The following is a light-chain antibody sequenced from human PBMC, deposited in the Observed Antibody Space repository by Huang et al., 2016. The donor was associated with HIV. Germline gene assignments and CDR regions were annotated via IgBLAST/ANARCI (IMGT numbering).Light chain of an antibody. J-gene: IGKJ4*01. CDR1: QSISSS. Sequence: DIQMTQSPSSLSASVGDRVTITCRASQSISSSLNWYQQKAGKAPKLLIYAASSLQSGVPSRFSGSGSGTYFTLTISSLQPEDFATYYCQQSYRTQLTFGGGTKVEIK. CDR3: QQSYRTQLT. CDR2: AAS. V-gene: IGKV1-39*01.